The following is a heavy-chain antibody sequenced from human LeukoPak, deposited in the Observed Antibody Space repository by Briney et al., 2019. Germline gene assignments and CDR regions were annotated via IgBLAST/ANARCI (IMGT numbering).Heavy chain of an antibody. CDR1: GFTFSSYA. CDR3: IRDLGLSHAYGAFDV. D-gene: IGHD3-16*01. CDR2: IGKDGST. J-gene: IGHJ3*01. Sequence: PGGSLRLSCAASGFTFSSYAMSWVRQVTGKSLEWVSGIGKDGSTYYPGSVKGRFTISRENAKNSLYLQMNSLRAEDTAVYYCIRDLGLSHAYGAFDVWGQGTMVTVSS. V-gene: IGHV3-13*01.